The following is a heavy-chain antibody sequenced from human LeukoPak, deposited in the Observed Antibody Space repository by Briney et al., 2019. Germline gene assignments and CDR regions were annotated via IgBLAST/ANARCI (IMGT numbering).Heavy chain of an antibody. J-gene: IGHJ4*02. CDR3: AKLARHTYYFDY. Sequence: SETLSLTCAVYGGSFSGYYWSWIRQPPGKGLEWIGEINHSGSTNYNPSLKSRVTISVDTSKNQFSLKLSSVTAADTAVYYCAKLARHTYYFDYWGQGTLVTVSS. V-gene: IGHV4-34*01. D-gene: IGHD1-26*01. CDR1: GGSFSGYY. CDR2: INHSGST.